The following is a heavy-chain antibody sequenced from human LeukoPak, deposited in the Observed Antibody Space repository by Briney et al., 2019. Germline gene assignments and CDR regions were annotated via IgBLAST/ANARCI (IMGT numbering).Heavy chain of an antibody. V-gene: IGHV1-24*01. CDR3: ATDVYCSSTSCMDV. CDR1: GYTLTELS. Sequence: GASVKVSCKVSGYTLTELSMHWVRQAPGKGLEWMGGFDPEDGETIYAQKFQGRVTMTEDTSTGTAYMELSSLRSEDTAVYYCATDVYCSSTSCMDVWGKGTTVTVSS. CDR2: FDPEDGET. D-gene: IGHD2-2*01. J-gene: IGHJ6*04.